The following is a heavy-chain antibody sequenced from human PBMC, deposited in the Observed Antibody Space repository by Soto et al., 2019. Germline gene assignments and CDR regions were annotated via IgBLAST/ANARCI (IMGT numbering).Heavy chain of an antibody. CDR2: IYYSGST. D-gene: IGHD6-13*01. J-gene: IGHJ4*02. CDR1: GGSISSGDYY. CDR3: AGVMSVGIAAADAFDY. Sequence: PSETLSLTCTVSGGSISSGDYYWSWIRQPPGKGLEWIGYIYYSGSTYYNPSLKSRVTISVDTSKNQFSLKLSSVTAADTAVYYCAGVMSVGIAAADAFDYWGQGTLVTVSS. V-gene: IGHV4-30-4*01.